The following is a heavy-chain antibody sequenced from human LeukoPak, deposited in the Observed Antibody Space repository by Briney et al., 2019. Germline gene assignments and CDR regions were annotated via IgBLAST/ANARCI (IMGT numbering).Heavy chain of an antibody. CDR2: IYYSGST. J-gene: IGHJ6*04. V-gene: IGHV4-61*01. Sequence: ASETLSLTCTVSGGSVSSGSYYWSWIRQPPEKGLEWIGYIYYSGSTNYNPSLKSRVTISVDTSKNQFSLKLSSVTAADTAVYYCARGENYDFWSGSRFLDVWGKGTTVTVSS. CDR1: GGSVSSGSYY. CDR3: ARGENYDFWSGSRFLDV. D-gene: IGHD3-3*01.